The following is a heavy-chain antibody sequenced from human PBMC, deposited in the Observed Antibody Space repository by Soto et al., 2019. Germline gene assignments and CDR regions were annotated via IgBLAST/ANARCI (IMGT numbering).Heavy chain of an antibody. J-gene: IGHJ3*02. D-gene: IGHD3-22*01. Sequence: PSETLSLTCTVSGGSISSGGYYWSWIRQHPGKGLEWIEYIYYSGSTYYNPSLKSRVTISVDTSKNQFSLKLSSVTAADTAVYYCAFDPLDSSVGFDIWGQGTMVTVSS. CDR1: GGSISSGGYY. CDR3: AFDPLDSSVGFDI. V-gene: IGHV4-31*03. CDR2: IYYSGST.